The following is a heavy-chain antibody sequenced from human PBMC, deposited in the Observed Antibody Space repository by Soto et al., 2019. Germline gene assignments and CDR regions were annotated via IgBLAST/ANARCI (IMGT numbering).Heavy chain of an antibody. V-gene: IGHV3-23*01. CDR1: GFIFSDHA. Sequence: PGGSLRLSCEASGFIFSDHAMSWVRQAPGKGLEWVAAISGNGIATYYADSVKGRFTISRDNSKNTLYLQMNRLRADDTAVYYCARDAISMVRGKHNWFYXSGQGTVVTVSX. D-gene: IGHD3-10*01. CDR2: ISGNGIAT. CDR3: ARDAISMVRGKHNWFYX. J-gene: IGHJ5*02.